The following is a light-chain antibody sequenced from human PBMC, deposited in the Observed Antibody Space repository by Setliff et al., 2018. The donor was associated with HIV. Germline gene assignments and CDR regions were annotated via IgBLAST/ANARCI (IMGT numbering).Light chain of an antibody. CDR2: EVR. CDR3: CSYASSNTLP. J-gene: IGLJ1*01. Sequence: QSALTQPDSVSGSPGQSITISCTGTSSDVGGYSYVSWYQQHPGKAPKLIIYEVRNRPSGVSNRFSGSKSGNTASLTISGLQAEDEADYYCCSYASSNTLPFGTGTKVTVL. V-gene: IGLV2-14*01. CDR1: SSDVGGYSY.